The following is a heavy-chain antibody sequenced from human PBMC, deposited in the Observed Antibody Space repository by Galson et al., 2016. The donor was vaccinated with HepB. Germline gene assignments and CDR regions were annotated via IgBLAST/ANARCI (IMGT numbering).Heavy chain of an antibody. CDR3: AKDYVYGSGSYYKD. D-gene: IGHD3-10*01. J-gene: IGHJ4*02. CDR1: GFTFNDYA. Sequence: SLRLSCAASGFTFNDYAMSWVRLAPGKGLQWVSTISGTGTTPYYADSVKGRFTITRDNSKNTLYLQMDSLRDEDSAVYYCAKDYVYGSGSYYKDWGQGTLVIVSS. V-gene: IGHV3-23*01. CDR2: ISGTGTTP.